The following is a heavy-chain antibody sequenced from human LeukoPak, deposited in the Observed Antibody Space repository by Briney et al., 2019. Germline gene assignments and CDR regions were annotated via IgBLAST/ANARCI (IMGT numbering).Heavy chain of an antibody. D-gene: IGHD3-22*01. Sequence: PGGSLRLSCAASGFTFSSFATSWVRQAPGKGLEGVSGISASGGSTYYADSVKGRFTISRDNSKNTLYLQMNSLRAEDTAVYYCAKGFYDNSASGVFDIWGQGTMVTVSS. V-gene: IGHV3-23*01. J-gene: IGHJ3*02. CDR2: ISASGGST. CDR3: AKGFYDNSASGVFDI. CDR1: GFTFSSFA.